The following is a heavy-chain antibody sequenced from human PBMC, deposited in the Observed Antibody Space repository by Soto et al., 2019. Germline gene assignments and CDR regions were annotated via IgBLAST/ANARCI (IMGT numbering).Heavy chain of an antibody. CDR3: ARDWVATIWGDYYYYGMDV. J-gene: IGHJ6*02. Sequence: KASETLSLTCTVSGGSVSSGSYYWSWIRQPPGKGLEWIGYIYYSGSTNYNPSLKSRVTISVDTSKNQFSLKLSSVTAADTAVYYCARDWVATIWGDYYYYGMDVWGQGTTVTVSS. CDR1: GGSVSSGSYY. D-gene: IGHD5-12*01. CDR2: IYYSGST. V-gene: IGHV4-61*01.